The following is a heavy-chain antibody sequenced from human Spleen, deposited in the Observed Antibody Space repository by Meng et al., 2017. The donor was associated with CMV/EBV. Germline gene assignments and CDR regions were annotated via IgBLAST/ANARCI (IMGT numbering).Heavy chain of an antibody. V-gene: IGHV4-4*07. D-gene: IGHD2-2*01. CDR1: GGSTSSSR. J-gene: IGHJ4*02. Sequence: HVDLQESCPGVGKPSESRSRTCPVTGGSTSSSRWGWIRQPAGKGLEWIGLIYTSGSTNYNPSLKSRVTMSVDTSKNQFSLKLSSVTAADTAVYYCARTLSYRSSTSALYYFDYWGQGTLVTVSS. CDR3: ARTLSYRSSTSALYYFDY. CDR2: IYTSGST.